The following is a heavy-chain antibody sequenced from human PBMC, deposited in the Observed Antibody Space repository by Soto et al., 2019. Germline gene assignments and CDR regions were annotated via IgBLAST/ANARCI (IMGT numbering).Heavy chain of an antibody. CDR3: ARALRGYYYMDA. V-gene: IGHV3-74*01. CDR2: INPDGSIT. CDR1: GFTFTNYW. J-gene: IGHJ6*03. Sequence: PGGSLRLSCASSGFTFTNYWMHWVRQAPGEGLVWVSRINPDGSITSHADPVKGRSTISRDNAKNTLYLQMSSLRAEDTAVYYCARALRGYYYMDAWRNGTTGTVSS.